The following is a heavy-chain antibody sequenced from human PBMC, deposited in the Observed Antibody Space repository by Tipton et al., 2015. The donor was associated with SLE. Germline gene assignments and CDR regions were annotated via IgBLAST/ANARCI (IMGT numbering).Heavy chain of an antibody. CDR2: ISYDGRTK. Sequence: SLRLSCEASGFTFSSYAMHWVRQAPGKGLEWVAVISYDGRTKYNEDSVKGRFTISRDNSKNTLYLQMNSLRPEDTAVYYCAKDLEYGYGFPYWNFDLWGRGSLVTVSP. CDR3: AKDLEYGYGFPYWNFDL. CDR1: GFTFSSYA. J-gene: IGHJ2*01. D-gene: IGHD2-2*03. V-gene: IGHV3-30*04.